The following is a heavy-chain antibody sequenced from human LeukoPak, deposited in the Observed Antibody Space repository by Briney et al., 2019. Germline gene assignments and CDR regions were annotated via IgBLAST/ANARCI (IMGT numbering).Heavy chain of an antibody. J-gene: IGHJ5*02. V-gene: IGHV4-59*01. D-gene: IGHD3-10*01. CDR2: THYAGST. Sequence: PSETLSLTCTVSGGSISGYYWSWIRQPPGKALEWIGYTHYAGSTIYNPSLKSRVIISVDTSKNQFSLKLTSVTAADTAVYYCARGFGDWGLSWFDPWGQGTLVTVSS. CDR3: ARGFGDWGLSWFDP. CDR1: GGSISGYY.